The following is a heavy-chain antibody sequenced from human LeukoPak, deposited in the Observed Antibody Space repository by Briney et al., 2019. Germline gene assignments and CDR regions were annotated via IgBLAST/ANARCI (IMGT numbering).Heavy chain of an antibody. Sequence: SETLSLTCTVSGGPISSTSYYWGWIRQSPGKRLEWIGSVSHSGNTYYKSSLRSRVTVSLDTSKNEFSLILTSVTAADTAEYYCARHLYYSASAFWYIDLWGRGTLVIVPP. D-gene: IGHD3-10*01. V-gene: IGHV4-39*01. CDR1: GGPISSTSYY. CDR2: VSHSGNT. J-gene: IGHJ2*01. CDR3: ARHLYYSASAFWYIDL.